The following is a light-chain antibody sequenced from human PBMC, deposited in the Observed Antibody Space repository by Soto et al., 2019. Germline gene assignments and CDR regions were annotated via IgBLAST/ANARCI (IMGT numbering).Light chain of an antibody. Sequence: IQLTQSPSSLSASVGDRVTFTCRASEDISSYLVWYQQKPGAAPKLLIYAASALHSGVPSRFSGSGSGTEFTLTISSLQSEDFAVYYCQQYNNWPPITFGQGTRLEIK. J-gene: IGKJ5*01. CDR1: EDISSY. CDR3: QQYNNWPPIT. CDR2: AAS. V-gene: IGKV1-9*01.